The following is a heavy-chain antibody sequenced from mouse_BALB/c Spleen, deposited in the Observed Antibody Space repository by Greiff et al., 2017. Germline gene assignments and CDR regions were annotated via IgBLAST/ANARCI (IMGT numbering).Heavy chain of an antibody. CDR3: ARRDGKGEYFDD. J-gene: IGHJ1*01. Sequence: EVQLQQSGPELMKPGASVKISCKASGYSFTSYYMHWVKQSHGKSLEWIGYIDPFNGGTSYNQKFKGKATLTVDKSSSTAYMHLSSLTSEDSAVYYCARRDGKGEYFDDWGAGTTVTVSA. D-gene: IGHD2-1*01. CDR1: GYSFTSYY. CDR2: IDPFNGGT. V-gene: IGHV1S135*01.